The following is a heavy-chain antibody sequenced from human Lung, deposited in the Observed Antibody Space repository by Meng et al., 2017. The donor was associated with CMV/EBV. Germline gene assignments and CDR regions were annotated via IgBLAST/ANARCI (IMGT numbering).Heavy chain of an antibody. CDR2: ISHSGTS. CDR3: ARGRDDDISLGYYYNRGFDV. V-gene: IGHV4-59*01. Sequence: SETXSLXXTVSGGSITSYYWNWIRQPPGKKLEWIGDISHSGTSSYNPSLKSRVIITVDTSRNQFSLKLTSVAAADTAVYFCARGRDDDISLGYYYNRGFDVRGRGATVXVSS. CDR1: GGSITSYY. J-gene: IGHJ6*02. D-gene: IGHD3-22*01.